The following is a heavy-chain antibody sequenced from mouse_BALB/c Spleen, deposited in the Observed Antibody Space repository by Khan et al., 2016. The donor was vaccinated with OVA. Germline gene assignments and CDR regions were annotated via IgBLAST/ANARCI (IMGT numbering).Heavy chain of an antibody. CDR3: ARRTTGYTMDS. Sequence: VQLHESGAELARPGASVRMSCKASGYTFTSNTMHWIKQRPGQGLEWIGYINPRSGYTTYNQNFKDKATLTADKSSSTAYMQLSSLTSEDSAVYYCARRTTGYTMDSWGQGTSVTVSS. CDR2: INPRSGYT. D-gene: IGHD2-14*01. CDR1: GYTFTSNT. V-gene: IGHV1-4*01. J-gene: IGHJ4*01.